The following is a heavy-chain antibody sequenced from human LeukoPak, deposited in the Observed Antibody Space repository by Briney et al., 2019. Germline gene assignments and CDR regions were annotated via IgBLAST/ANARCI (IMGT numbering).Heavy chain of an antibody. CDR3: ARGPERGEVPYSWFDP. D-gene: IGHD3-10*01. J-gene: IGHJ5*02. CDR2: INPNSGGT. Sequence: ASVKVSCKASGYAFTAYYMHWVRQAPGQGLEWMGWINPNSGGTNYAQKFQGRVTMSRDTSISIASMESTNLRSDDTAVYYCARGPERGEVPYSWFDPWGQGTLVTVSS. CDR1: GYAFTAYY. V-gene: IGHV1-2*02.